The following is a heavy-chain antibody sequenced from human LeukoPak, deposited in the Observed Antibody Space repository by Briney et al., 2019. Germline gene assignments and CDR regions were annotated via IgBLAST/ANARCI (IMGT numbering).Heavy chain of an antibody. V-gene: IGHV4-61*02. CDR3: ARRYYDRSGNPWDAFDI. CDR2: VYTSGST. D-gene: IGHD3-22*01. CDR1: GGSIRSGSYY. J-gene: IGHJ3*02. Sequence: SETLSLTCTVSGGSIRSGSYYWSWIRQPAGKGLEWTGRVYTSGSTNYNPSLKSRVTISVDTSKNQISLKLSSVAAADTAVYYCARRYYDRSGNPWDAFDIWGQGTMVTVSS.